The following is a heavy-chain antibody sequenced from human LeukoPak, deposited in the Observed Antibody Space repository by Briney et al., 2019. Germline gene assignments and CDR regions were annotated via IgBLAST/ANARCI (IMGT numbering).Heavy chain of an antibody. J-gene: IGHJ4*02. CDR3: AREVAAAGSPFDY. CDR1: GFTFSSYE. V-gene: IGHV3-48*03. Sequence: GGSLRLSCAASGFTFSSYEMNWVRQAPGKGLEWVSYISSSGSTIYYADSVKGRFTISRDNAKNSLYLQMNSLRAEDTAVYYCAREVAAAGSPFDYWGQGTLVTVSS. D-gene: IGHD6-13*01. CDR2: ISSSGSTI.